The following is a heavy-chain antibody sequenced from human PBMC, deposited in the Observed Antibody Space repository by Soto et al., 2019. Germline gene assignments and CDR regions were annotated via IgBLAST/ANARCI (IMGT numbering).Heavy chain of an antibody. CDR3: VRDAGHRGDY. CDR1: GFTFGNFW. CDR2: INGDGTST. Sequence: GGSLRLSCAASGFTFGNFWMHWVRQSPGKGLVWVSSINGDGTSTTYADSVEGRFTVSRDSAKNTLHLQMNSLRVEDTAVYYCVRDAGHRGDYWGQGTLVTVSS. D-gene: IGHD3-10*01. V-gene: IGHV3-74*03. J-gene: IGHJ4*02.